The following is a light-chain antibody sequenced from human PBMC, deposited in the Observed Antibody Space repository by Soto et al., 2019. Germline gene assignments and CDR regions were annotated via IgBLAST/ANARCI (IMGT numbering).Light chain of an antibody. V-gene: IGLV2-11*01. Sequence: QSALTQPRSVSGSPGQSVTISCTGTSSDVGGYNFVSWYQHPPGKAPKLMLYDVTNRPSGVPDRFSGSKSDNTASLTISCLQAEDEADYYCCSYAGSDTYVFGTGTKVTVL. CDR3: CSYAGSDTYV. CDR2: DVT. J-gene: IGLJ1*01. CDR1: SSDVGGYNF.